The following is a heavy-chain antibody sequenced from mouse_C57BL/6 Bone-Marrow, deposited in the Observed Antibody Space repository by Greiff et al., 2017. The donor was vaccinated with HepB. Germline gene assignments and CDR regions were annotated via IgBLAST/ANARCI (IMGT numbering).Heavy chain of an antibody. Sequence: QVHVKQPGAELVRPGSSVKLSCKASGYTFTSYWMHWVKQRPIQGLEWIGNIDPSDSETHYNQKFKDKATLTVDKSSSTAYMQLSSLTSEDSAVYYCARDDYGDYWGQGTTLTVSS. CDR3: ARDDYGDY. CDR2: IDPSDSET. V-gene: IGHV1-52*01. J-gene: IGHJ2*01. CDR1: GYTFTSYW. D-gene: IGHD2-4*01.